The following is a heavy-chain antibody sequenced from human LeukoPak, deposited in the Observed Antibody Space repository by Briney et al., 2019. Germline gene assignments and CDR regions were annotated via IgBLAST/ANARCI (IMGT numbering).Heavy chain of an antibody. J-gene: IGHJ4*02. V-gene: IGHV3-21*01. Sequence: PGGSLRLSCAAPGFTLSSYSMNWVRQAPGKGLEWVSSISSSSSYIYYADSVKGRFTISRDNAKNSLYLQMNSLRAEDTAVYYCARSHHQLDPDYWGQGTLVTVSS. CDR2: ISSSSSYI. D-gene: IGHD1-1*01. CDR1: GFTLSSYS. CDR3: ARSHHQLDPDY.